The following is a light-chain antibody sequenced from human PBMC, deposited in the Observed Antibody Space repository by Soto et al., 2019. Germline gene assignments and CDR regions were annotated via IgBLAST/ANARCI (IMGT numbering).Light chain of an antibody. CDR2: AAS. J-gene: IGKJ4*01. V-gene: IGKV1-39*01. CDR3: QQSYSTLVT. CDR1: QSISSY. Sequence: DIQMTQSPSSLSPSVGDRVTITCRASQSISSYLNWYQQKPGKAPKVLIYAASSLQSGVPSRFSGSGSGTDFTLTISSLQPEDVAIHYCQQSYSTLVTFGGGTKVAI.